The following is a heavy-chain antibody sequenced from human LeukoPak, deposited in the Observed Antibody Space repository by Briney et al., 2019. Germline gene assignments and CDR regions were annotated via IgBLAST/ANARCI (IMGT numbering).Heavy chain of an antibody. Sequence: GGSLRLSCAASGFTVSGNYMSWVRQAPGKGLEWVSVIYSGGNTYYADSVKGRFTISRDNSKNTLYLQMNSLRAEDTAVYYCAKGQPGIAAAGSLIDYWGQGTLVTVSS. CDR1: GFTVSGNY. CDR2: IYSGGNT. D-gene: IGHD6-13*01. CDR3: AKGQPGIAAAGSLIDY. J-gene: IGHJ4*02. V-gene: IGHV3-53*01.